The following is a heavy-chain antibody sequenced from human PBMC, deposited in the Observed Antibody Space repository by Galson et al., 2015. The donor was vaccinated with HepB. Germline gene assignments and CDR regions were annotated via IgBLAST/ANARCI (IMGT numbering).Heavy chain of an antibody. D-gene: IGHD7-27*01. Sequence: SVKVSCKASGHTFTGYHVHWVRQAPGQGLEWMGWINPHSGGTKYSQNLQGRVTMTRDTSINTVYMELSRLRADDTAVYYCSTGNWGVLEYWGQGTLVTVSS. CDR3: STGNWGVLEY. V-gene: IGHV1-2*02. CDR1: GHTFTGYH. CDR2: INPHSGGT. J-gene: IGHJ4*02.